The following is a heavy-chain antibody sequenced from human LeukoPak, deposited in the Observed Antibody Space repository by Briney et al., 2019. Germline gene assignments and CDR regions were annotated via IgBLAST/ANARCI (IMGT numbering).Heavy chain of an antibody. CDR2: ISGSGGST. D-gene: IGHD6-19*01. CDR1: GFTFSSYG. V-gene: IGHV3-23*01. J-gene: IGHJ4*02. CDR3: AKAPTRRIAVAGGGY. Sequence: GGSLRLSCAAPGFTFSSYGMSWVRQAPGKGLEWVSAISGSGGSTYYADSVKGRFTISRDNSKNTLYLQMNSLRAEDTAVYYCAKAPTRRIAVAGGGYWGQGTLVTVSS.